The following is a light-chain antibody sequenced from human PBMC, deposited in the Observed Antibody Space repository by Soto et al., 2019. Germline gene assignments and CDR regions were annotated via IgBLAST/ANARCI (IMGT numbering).Light chain of an antibody. CDR2: GAS. CDR1: QSVSSN. J-gene: IGKJ5*01. CDR3: QQYNNWPPIT. V-gene: IGKV3-15*01. Sequence: IVLPQSPATLSLSPGERATLSCRASQSVSSNLAWYQQKPGQAPRLLIYGASTRATGIPARFSGSGSGTEFTLTISSLQSEDFAVYYCQQYNNWPPITFGQGARLEIK.